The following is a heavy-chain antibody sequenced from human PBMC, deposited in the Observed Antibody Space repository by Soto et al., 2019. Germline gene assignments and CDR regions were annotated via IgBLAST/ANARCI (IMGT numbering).Heavy chain of an antibody. Sequence: QVQLVQSGAEVRKPGASVKVSCEASGYTFTSYDIYWVRQAIGQGPEWMGWMNPNTGNSGYAQKFQGRVTMTSDTSISTAHMELSSLRSEDTAVYYCARRAETNGWNGFGADKYYFDFWGQGTLVTVSS. J-gene: IGHJ4*02. D-gene: IGHD1-1*01. CDR3: ARRAETNGWNGFGADKYYFDF. CDR1: GYTFTSYD. V-gene: IGHV1-8*01. CDR2: MNPNTGNS.